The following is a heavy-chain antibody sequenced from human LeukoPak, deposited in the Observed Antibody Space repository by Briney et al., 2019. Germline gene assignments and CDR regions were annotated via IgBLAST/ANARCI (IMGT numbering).Heavy chain of an antibody. D-gene: IGHD1-26*01. CDR1: GGTFSSYA. V-gene: IGHV1-69*04. Sequence: ASVKVSCKASGGTFSSYAISWVRQAPGQGLEWMGRIIPILGIANYAQKLQGRVTMTTDTSTSTAYMELRSLRSDDTAVYYCARNQYSGSYSPRDGMDVWAKGPRSPSPQ. CDR3: ARNQYSGSYSPRDGMDV. J-gene: IGHJ6*04. CDR2: IIPILGIA.